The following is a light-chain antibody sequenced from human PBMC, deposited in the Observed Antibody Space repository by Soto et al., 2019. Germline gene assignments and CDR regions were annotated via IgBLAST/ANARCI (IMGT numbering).Light chain of an antibody. CDR2: EVG. Sequence: QSALTQPASVSGSPGQSITISCTGTSSDVGAFNYVSWYLQYPGKAPKLMIYEVGNRPSGVSNRFSGSKSDNTASLTISGIQAEDEADSYCCSYASGRIYVFGTATKLTVL. J-gene: IGLJ1*01. V-gene: IGLV2-14*01. CDR1: SSDVGAFNY. CDR3: CSYASGRIYV.